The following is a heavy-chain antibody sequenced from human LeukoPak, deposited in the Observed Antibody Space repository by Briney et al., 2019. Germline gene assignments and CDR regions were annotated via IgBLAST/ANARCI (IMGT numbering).Heavy chain of an antibody. CDR2: IYYNGAT. CDR3: ARGPDIVVRAATFDM. V-gene: IGHV4-30-4*01. CDR1: GDSISSGKHY. J-gene: IGHJ3*02. D-gene: IGHD3-10*01. Sequence: SETLSLTCTVSGDSISSGKHYWSWIRQSPGKGLEWIAYIYYNGATQHNAALESRPIISVDTSKNQFSLKLTSVTAADTAVYYCARGPDIVVRAATFDMWGQGTTVTVSP.